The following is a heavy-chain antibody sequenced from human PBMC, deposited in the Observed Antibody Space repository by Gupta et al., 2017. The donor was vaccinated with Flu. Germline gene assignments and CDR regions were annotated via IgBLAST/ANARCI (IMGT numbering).Heavy chain of an antibody. Sequence: DVQLVESGGGLVQPGGSLRLSCAASGFTFTYYWMHWVRQAPGKGLVWVSRIRGDGSDVNYADSLRGRFTISRDNAKNTVYLQMNSLRAEDTAVYYCARVPVVGAGVGIDYWGQGTLVTVSS. CDR1: GFTFTYYW. CDR2: IRGDGSDV. D-gene: IGHD6-13*01. CDR3: ARVPVVGAGVGIDY. J-gene: IGHJ4*02. V-gene: IGHV3-74*01.